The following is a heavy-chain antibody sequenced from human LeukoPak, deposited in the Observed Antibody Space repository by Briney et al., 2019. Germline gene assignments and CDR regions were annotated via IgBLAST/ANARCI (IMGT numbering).Heavy chain of an antibody. CDR3: AKAPPGYSTYALPAD. D-gene: IGHD5-12*01. Sequence: PGGSLRLSCAASGFTFSSYYMNWVRQAPGKGLEWVSAISGPGGGTYYADSVKGRFTISRDSSKNTLYLQMNSLRVEDTAIYYCAKAPPGYSTYALPADWGQGTLVTVSS. V-gene: IGHV3-23*01. CDR2: ISGPGGGT. J-gene: IGHJ4*02. CDR1: GFTFSSYY.